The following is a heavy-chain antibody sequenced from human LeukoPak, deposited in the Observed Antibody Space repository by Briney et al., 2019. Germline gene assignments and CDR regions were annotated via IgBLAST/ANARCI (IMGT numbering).Heavy chain of an antibody. CDR1: GGTFSSFV. Sequence: GASVTVSCKASGGTFSSFVITWVRQVPGQGLEWMGWISAYNGNTNYAQKLQGRVTMTTDTSTSTAYIELRSLRSDDTAVYYCASFDQGYCTNGVCYDYWGQGTLVTVSS. CDR3: ASFDQGYCTNGVCYDY. D-gene: IGHD2-8*01. CDR2: ISAYNGNT. V-gene: IGHV1-18*01. J-gene: IGHJ4*02.